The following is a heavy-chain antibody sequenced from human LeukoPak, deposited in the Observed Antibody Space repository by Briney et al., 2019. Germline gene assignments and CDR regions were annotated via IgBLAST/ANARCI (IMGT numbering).Heavy chain of an antibody. V-gene: IGHV1-2*02. CDR2: INPNSGGT. CDR3: ARDRIAARPTFDY. Sequence: GASVKVSCKASGYTFTGCYMHWVRQAPGQGLEWMGWINPNSGGTNYAQKFQGRVTMTRDTSISTAYMELSRLRSDDTAVYYCARDRIAARPTFDYWGQGTLVTVSS. CDR1: GYTFTGCY. D-gene: IGHD6-6*01. J-gene: IGHJ4*02.